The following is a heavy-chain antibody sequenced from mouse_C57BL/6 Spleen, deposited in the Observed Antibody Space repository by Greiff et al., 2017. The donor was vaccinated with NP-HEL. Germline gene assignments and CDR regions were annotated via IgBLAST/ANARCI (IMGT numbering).Heavy chain of an antibody. D-gene: IGHD2-4*01. Sequence: VQLKESGPGLVKPSQSLSLTCSVTGYSITSGYYWNWIRQFPGNKLEWMGYISYDGSNNYNPSLKNRISITRDTSKNQFFMKLNSVTTEDTATYYCARYSYDYDVAMDYWGQGTSVTVSS. CDR1: GYSITSGYY. CDR2: ISYDGSN. J-gene: IGHJ4*01. V-gene: IGHV3-6*01. CDR3: ARYSYDYDVAMDY.